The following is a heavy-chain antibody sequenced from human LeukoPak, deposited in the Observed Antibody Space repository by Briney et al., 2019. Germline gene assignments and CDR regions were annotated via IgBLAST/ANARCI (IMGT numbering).Heavy chain of an antibody. Sequence: ASVRVSCKASGYTFTNNYLHWVRQAPGQGLEWMGMIYPRDGSTSYAQNFQGRVTVTRDTSTTTVHMELRGLRSEDTAVYYCARDQEGFDYWGQGTVVTVSS. CDR3: ARDQEGFDY. J-gene: IGHJ4*02. CDR2: IYPRDGST. CDR1: GYTFTNNY. V-gene: IGHV1-46*01.